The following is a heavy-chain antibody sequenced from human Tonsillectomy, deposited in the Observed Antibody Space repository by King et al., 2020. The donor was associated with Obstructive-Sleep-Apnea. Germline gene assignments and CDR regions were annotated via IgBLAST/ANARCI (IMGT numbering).Heavy chain of an antibody. CDR3: ACDYAESYGMDV. CDR1: GGTFSSYA. Sequence: QLVQSGAEVKKPGSSVKVSCEASGGTFSSYAISGVRQAPGQGLEWMGGIIPIVVTANYAQKFEGRVTITADESTSTAYMELSSLRSEYTAVYYCACDYAESYGMDVWGQGTTVTVSS. J-gene: IGHJ6*02. V-gene: IGHV1-69*01. CDR2: IIPIVVTA. D-gene: IGHD2/OR15-2a*01.